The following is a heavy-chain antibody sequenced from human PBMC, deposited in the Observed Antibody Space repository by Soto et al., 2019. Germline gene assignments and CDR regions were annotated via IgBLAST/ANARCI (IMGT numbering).Heavy chain of an antibody. CDR2: IYYSGST. Sequence: PSETLSLTCTVSGGSISSSSYYWGWIRQPPGKGLEWIGSIYYSGSTYYNPSLKSRVTISVDTSKNQFSLKLSSVTAADTAVYYCARQGGPTYYDILTGYYSWGGGPYYYYYMDVWGKGTTVTVSS. D-gene: IGHD3-9*01. CDR1: GGSISSSSYY. V-gene: IGHV4-39*01. J-gene: IGHJ6*03. CDR3: ARQGGPTYYDILTGYYSWGGGPYYYYYMDV.